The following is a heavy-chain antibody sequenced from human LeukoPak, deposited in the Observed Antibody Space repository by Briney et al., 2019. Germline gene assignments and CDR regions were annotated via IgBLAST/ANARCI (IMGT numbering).Heavy chain of an antibody. CDR2: IIPIFGTA. Sequence: ASVKVSCKASGGTFSSYAISWVRQAPGQGLEWMGGIIPIFGTANYAQKFQGRVTITADKSTSTAYMELSSLRSEDTAVYYCARDFVCSGGSCYPNWFDPWGQGTLVTVSS. CDR1: GGTFSSYA. V-gene: IGHV1-69*06. J-gene: IGHJ5*02. CDR3: ARDFVCSGGSCYPNWFDP. D-gene: IGHD2-15*01.